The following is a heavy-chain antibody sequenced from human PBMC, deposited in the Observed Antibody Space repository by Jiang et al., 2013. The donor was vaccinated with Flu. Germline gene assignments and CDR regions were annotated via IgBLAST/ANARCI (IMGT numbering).Heavy chain of an antibody. CDR1: GYTFTSYD. V-gene: IGHV1-8*01. D-gene: IGHD6-13*01. CDR3: ARAPIAAAGTDY. CDR2: MNPSSGNT. Sequence: VQLVESGAEVKKPGASVKVSCKASGYTFTSYDINWVRQATGQGLEWMGWMNPSSGNTGYAQKFQGRVTMTRNTSISTAYMELSSLRSEDTAVYYCARAPIAAAGTDYWGQGTLVTVSS. J-gene: IGHJ4*02.